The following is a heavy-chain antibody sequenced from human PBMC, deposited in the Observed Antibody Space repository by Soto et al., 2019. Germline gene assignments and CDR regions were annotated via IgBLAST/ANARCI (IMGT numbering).Heavy chain of an antibody. V-gene: IGHV1-69*13. D-gene: IGHD3-22*01. J-gene: IGHJ6*02. CDR2: IIPIFDIT. CDR1: GGTFRSYS. Sequence: SVKVSCKASGGTFRSYSISWVRQAPGQGLEWMGGIIPIFDITNYAQRFQGRVTITADESTSTAYMELSSLGSDETAVYYCARPDEGGYSSNHHYYYALDVWGQGTTVTVSS. CDR3: ARPDEGGYSSNHHYYYALDV.